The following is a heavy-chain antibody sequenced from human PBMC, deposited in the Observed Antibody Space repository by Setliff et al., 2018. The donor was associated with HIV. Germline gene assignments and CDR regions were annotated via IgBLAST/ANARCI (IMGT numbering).Heavy chain of an antibody. CDR2: IDPNSGGT. J-gene: IGHJ4*02. D-gene: IGHD3-10*01. Sequence: GASVKVSCKASGYTLGGNYMHWVRQAPGQGLEWMGWIDPNSGGTNYAQKFEGRVTMTRDTTVNTVYIEVSSLRSDDTAVYYCSRDVEVPGRGNALEYWGQGIPVTVSS. V-gene: IGHV1-2*02. CDR3: SRDVEVPGRGNALEY. CDR1: GYTLGGNY.